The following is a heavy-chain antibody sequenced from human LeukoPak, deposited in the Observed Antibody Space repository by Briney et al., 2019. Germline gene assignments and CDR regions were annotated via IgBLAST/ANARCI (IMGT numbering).Heavy chain of an antibody. V-gene: IGHV3-23*01. CDR1: GFTFSSYT. J-gene: IGHJ3*02. CDR2: LSGSGGST. CDR3: AKERIWGDYYDSSGYYYVTAFDI. Sequence: GGSLRLSCAASGFTFSSYTMSWVRQAPGKGLEWVSGLSGSGGSTYYSDSVKGRFTISRDNSKNTLYLQMNSLRAEDTAVYYCAKERIWGDYYDSSGYYYVTAFDIWGQGTMVTVSS. D-gene: IGHD3-22*01.